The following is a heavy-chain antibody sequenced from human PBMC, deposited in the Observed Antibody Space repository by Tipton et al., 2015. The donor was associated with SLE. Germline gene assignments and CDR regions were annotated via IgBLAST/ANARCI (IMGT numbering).Heavy chain of an antibody. D-gene: IGHD6-13*01. CDR3: ARGGGDSSSCQDFDH. Sequence: TLSLTCTVSGYSISSGYYWSWIRQPAGKGLEWIGRIYTSGSTNYNPSLKSRVTISVDTSKNQFSLKVTSVTASDTAVYYCARGGGDSSSCQDFDHWGQGNSVTVSS. V-gene: IGHV4-61*02. J-gene: IGHJ4*02. CDR2: IYTSGST. CDR1: GYSISSGYY.